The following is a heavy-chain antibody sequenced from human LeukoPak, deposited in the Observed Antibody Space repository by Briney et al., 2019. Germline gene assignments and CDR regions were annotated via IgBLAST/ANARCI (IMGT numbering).Heavy chain of an antibody. V-gene: IGHV3-30*02. Sequence: SGGSLRLSCAASGFTFSNYGMDWVRQAPGKGLEWVAFIWYDGSNKYYADSVKGRFTISRDNSKNTLYLQMNSLRAEDTAVYYCAKKANMDVWGKGTTVTISS. CDR2: IWYDGSNK. J-gene: IGHJ6*03. CDR1: GFTFSNYG. CDR3: AKKANMDV.